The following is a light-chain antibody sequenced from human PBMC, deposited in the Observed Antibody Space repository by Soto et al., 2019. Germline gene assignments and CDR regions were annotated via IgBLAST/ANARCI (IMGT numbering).Light chain of an antibody. CDR3: QQYYDFRT. CDR1: QGVSTW. V-gene: IGKV1-5*03. J-gene: IGKJ1*01. CDR2: EAS. Sequence: HLSQSPSTLSGSVGYRFTITCRASQGVSTWLAWYQQRPSQAPKLLVHEASKLQSGVPSRFSASGSVRDFTLTISSLQPEDSPTYYCQQYYDFRTFGQGTKVDIK.